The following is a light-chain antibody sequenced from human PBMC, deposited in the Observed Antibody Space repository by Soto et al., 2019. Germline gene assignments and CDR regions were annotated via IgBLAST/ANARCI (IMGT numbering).Light chain of an antibody. CDR2: GAS. J-gene: IGKJ2*01. CDR3: QQYGSSPPYT. CDR1: QSVRSNY. V-gene: IGKV3-20*01. Sequence: EIVLTQSPGTLSLSPGERATLSCRASQSVRSNYLAWYQQKPGQAPRLLIYGASSRATGIPDRFSGSGSGTDFTLSISIPEPEDFAVYYCQQYGSSPPYTFGQGTKLEIK.